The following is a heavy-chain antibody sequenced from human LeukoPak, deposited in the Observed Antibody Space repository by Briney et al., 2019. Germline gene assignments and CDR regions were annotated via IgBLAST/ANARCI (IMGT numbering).Heavy chain of an antibody. Sequence: GESLKISCKGSGYSFTNYWIGWVRQMPGKGLEWMGIFYPGNSDTRYSPSFQGQVTISADKSITTAYLQWSSLKASDTAMYHCARRSHSSSWYPNGDYFDYWGQGTLVTVSS. CDR1: GYSFTNYW. CDR3: ARRSHSSSWYPNGDYFDY. J-gene: IGHJ4*02. CDR2: FYPGNSDT. V-gene: IGHV5-51*01. D-gene: IGHD6-13*01.